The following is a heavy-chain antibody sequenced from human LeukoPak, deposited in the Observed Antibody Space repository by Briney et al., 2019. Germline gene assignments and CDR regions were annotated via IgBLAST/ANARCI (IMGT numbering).Heavy chain of an antibody. V-gene: IGHV4-34*01. CDR1: GGSFSGYY. CDR3: ARDLMIYGMDV. Sequence: SETLSLTCAVYGGSFSGYYWSWIRQPPGKGLEWIGEINHSGSTNYNPSLKSRVTISVDTSKNQFSLKLSSVTAADTAVYYCARDLMIYGMDVWGQGTTVTVSS. D-gene: IGHD3-16*01. CDR2: INHSGST. J-gene: IGHJ6*02.